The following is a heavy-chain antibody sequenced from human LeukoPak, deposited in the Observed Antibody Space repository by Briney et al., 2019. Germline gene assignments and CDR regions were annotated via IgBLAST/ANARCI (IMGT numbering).Heavy chain of an antibody. CDR2: ISSSSSYI. Sequence: GGSLRLSCAASGFTFSNYWMHWVRQAPGKGLEWVSSISSSSSYIYYADSVKGRLTISRDNAKNSLYLQMNSLRAEDTAVYYCARDPDPGMGGSSGWYDHWGQGTLVTVSS. CDR1: GFTFSNYW. V-gene: IGHV3-21*01. J-gene: IGHJ5*02. D-gene: IGHD6-19*01. CDR3: ARDPDPGMGGSSGWYDH.